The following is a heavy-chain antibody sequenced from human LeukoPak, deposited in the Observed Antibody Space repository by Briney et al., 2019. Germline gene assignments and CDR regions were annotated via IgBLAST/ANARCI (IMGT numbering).Heavy chain of an antibody. D-gene: IGHD3-16*01. V-gene: IGHV6-1*01. CDR2: TYYRSKWYD. CDR3: AKDSGFGLNGFDP. CDR1: GDSVPSNSAA. Sequence: SQTLSPTCAISGDSVPSNSAAWNWIRQSPSRGLEWLGRTYYRSKWYDDYAVSVKSRITINPDTSKNQFSLQLNSVTPDDTAVYYCAKDSGFGLNGFDPWGQGTLVTVSS. J-gene: IGHJ5*02.